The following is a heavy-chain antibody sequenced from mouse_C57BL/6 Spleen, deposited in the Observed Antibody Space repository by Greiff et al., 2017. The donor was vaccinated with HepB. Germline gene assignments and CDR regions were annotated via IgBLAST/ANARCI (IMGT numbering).Heavy chain of an antibody. D-gene: IGHD2-1*01. Sequence: VQLQQPGTELVKPGDSVKLSCKASGYTFTSYWMHWVKQRPGQGLEWIGNINPSNGGTNYNEKFKSKATLTVDKSSSTAYMQLSSLTSEDSAVYYFARGVNGNYEGWFAYWGQGTLVTVSA. V-gene: IGHV1-53*01. CDR3: ARGVNGNYEGWFAY. J-gene: IGHJ3*01. CDR2: INPSNGGT. CDR1: GYTFTSYW.